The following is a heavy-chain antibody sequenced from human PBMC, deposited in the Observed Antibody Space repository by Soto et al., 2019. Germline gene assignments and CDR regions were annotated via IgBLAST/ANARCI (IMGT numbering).Heavy chain of an antibody. CDR1: GGSLSSYY. CDR3: GIVRPSGYVLS. V-gene: IGHV4-59*01. J-gene: IGHJ5*02. Sequence: QVQLQESGPGLVKPSETLSLTCTVSGGSLSSYYWTWIRQSPGKGLEWIGYVYFSGNTNYNPSLMGRVTISIGTSKNQFSLRLASVTAADTAFYYCGIVRPSGYVLSWAQGTLVTASS. CDR2: VYFSGNT. D-gene: IGHD6-25*01.